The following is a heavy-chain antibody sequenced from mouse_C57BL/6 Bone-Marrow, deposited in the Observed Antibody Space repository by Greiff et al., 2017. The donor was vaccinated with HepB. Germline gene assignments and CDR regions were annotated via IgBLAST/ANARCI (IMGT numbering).Heavy chain of an antibody. CDR1: GFNIKDDY. J-gene: IGHJ2*01. V-gene: IGHV14-4*01. CDR2: IDPENGDT. D-gene: IGHD2-12*01. Sequence: VQLKESGAELVRPGASVKLSCTASGFNIKDDYMHWVKQRPEQGLEWIGWIDPENGDTEYASKFQGKATITADTSSNTAYLQLSSLTSEDTAVYYCTGETTFLDYWGQGTTLTVSS. CDR3: TGETTFLDY.